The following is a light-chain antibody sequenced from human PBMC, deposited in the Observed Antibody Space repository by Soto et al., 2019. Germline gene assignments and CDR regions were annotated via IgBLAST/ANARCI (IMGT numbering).Light chain of an antibody. CDR3: GSYSSSNTLGV. CDR1: SSDVGGYKY. Sequence: QSALTQPASVSGSPGQSITISCSGTSSDVGGYKYVSWYQQHPGKAPKLMIYEVSNRPSGVSNRFSGPKSGNTASLTISGLQAEDEADYYCGSYSSSNTLGVFGGGTKLTVL. V-gene: IGLV2-14*01. J-gene: IGLJ2*01. CDR2: EVS.